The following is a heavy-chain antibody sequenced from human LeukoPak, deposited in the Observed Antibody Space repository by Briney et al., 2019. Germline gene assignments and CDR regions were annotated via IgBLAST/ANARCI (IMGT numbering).Heavy chain of an antibody. CDR2: ISGSGGST. CDR3: AKKVDNGDYEDY. D-gene: IGHD4-17*01. Sequence: PGGSLRLSCAASGFTFSSYAMSWVRQAPGKGVEWVSAISGSGGSTYYADSVKGRFTISRDNSKNALYLQMNSLRAEDTAVYYCAKKVDNGDYEDYWGQGTLVTVSS. J-gene: IGHJ4*02. CDR1: GFTFSSYA. V-gene: IGHV3-23*01.